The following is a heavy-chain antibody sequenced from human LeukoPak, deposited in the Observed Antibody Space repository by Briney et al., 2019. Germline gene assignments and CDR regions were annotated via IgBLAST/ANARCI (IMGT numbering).Heavy chain of an antibody. V-gene: IGHV4-4*07. J-gene: IGHJ3*02. CDR2: IYTSGST. CDR3: ARDYPTYCSGGSCYSDAFDI. Sequence: SETLSLTCTVSGGSISSYYWSWIRQPAGKGLEWIGRIYTSGSTNYNPSLKSRVTMPVDTSKNQFSLKLSSVTAADTAVYYCARDYPTYCSGGSCYSDAFDIWGQGTMVTVSS. D-gene: IGHD2-15*01. CDR1: GGSISSYY.